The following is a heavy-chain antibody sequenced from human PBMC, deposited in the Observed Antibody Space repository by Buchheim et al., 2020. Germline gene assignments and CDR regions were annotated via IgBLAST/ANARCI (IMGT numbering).Heavy chain of an antibody. J-gene: IGHJ4*02. D-gene: IGHD3-16*01. CDR1: GGSFSGYY. CDR2: INHSGST. V-gene: IGHV4-34*01. CDR3: ARGEVWGSGSDY. Sequence: QVQLQQWGAGLLKPSETLSLTCAVYGGSFSGYYWSWIRQPPGKGLEWIGEINHSGSTNYNPSLKSRVTISVDTSKNQFSLTLSSVTAADTAVYYCARGEVWGSGSDYWGQGTL.